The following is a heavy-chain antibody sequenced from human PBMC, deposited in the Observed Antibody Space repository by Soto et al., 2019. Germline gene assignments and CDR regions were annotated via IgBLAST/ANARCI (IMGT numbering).Heavy chain of an antibody. Sequence: GSGPTLVNLTQTLTLTCTLSGLLLSTGGVGVGWVRQPPGEARECLALIYWDGDKRYSPSLKSRLTITKDTSKNQVVLTLTHMDPVDTATYYCAHHDRSCISGSCTVDYWGQGTLFTVSS. CDR1: GLLLSTGGVG. J-gene: IGHJ4*02. CDR3: AHHDRSCISGSCTVDY. D-gene: IGHD2-15*01. CDR2: IYWDGDK. V-gene: IGHV2-5*02.